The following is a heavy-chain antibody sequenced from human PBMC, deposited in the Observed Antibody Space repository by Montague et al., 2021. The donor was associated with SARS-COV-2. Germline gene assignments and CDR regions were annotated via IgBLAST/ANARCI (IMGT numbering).Heavy chain of an antibody. CDR2: IYSGGTT. D-gene: IGHD2-2*01. V-gene: IGHV3-66*01. J-gene: IGHJ5*02. CDR1: GFTVSSNH. Sequence: SLRLSCAASGFTVSSNHMSWVRQAPGKGLEWVSVIYSGGTTYYADSVKGRFTISRDNSKNTLYLQMNSLRAEDTAVNYCARALSFSNWFDPWGQGTLVTVSS. CDR3: ARALSFSNWFDP.